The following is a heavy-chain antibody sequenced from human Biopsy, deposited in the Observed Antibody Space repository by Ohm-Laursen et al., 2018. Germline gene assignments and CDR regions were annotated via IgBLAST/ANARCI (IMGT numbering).Heavy chain of an antibody. CDR2: NIPILGTG. CDR3: ATKLTGYFHH. D-gene: IGHD3-9*01. J-gene: IGHJ1*01. V-gene: IGHV1-69*06. CDR1: GYKFTSYG. Sequence: SVKVSCKASGYKFTSYGMSWVRQAPGQGLEWLGGNIPILGTGNYAQKFQDRVTVAADTSTSTATMELRSLRSDDTAVYYCATKLTGYFHHWGQGILVIVSS.